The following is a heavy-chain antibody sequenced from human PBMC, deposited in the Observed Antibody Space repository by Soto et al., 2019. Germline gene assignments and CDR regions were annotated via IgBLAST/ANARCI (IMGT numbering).Heavy chain of an antibody. Sequence: ASVKVSCKASGYTFTSYGISWVRQAPGQGLEWMGWISAYNGNTNYAQKLQGRVTMTTDTSTSTAYMELRSLRSDDTAVYYCARDLHSSDQKNWFDPWGQGTLVTVSS. J-gene: IGHJ5*02. CDR2: ISAYNGNT. D-gene: IGHD6-25*01. V-gene: IGHV1-18*01. CDR3: ARDLHSSDQKNWFDP. CDR1: GYTFTSYG.